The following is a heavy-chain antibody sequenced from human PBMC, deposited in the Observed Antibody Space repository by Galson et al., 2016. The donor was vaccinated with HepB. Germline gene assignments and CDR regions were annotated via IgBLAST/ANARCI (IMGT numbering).Heavy chain of an antibody. D-gene: IGHD3-10*01. CDR1: GFTFSTYS. Sequence: SLRLSCAASGFTFSTYSMNWVRQAPGKGLEWVSSISHSSSYIYYADSVKGRLTISRDNAKNSLYHQMNSLRAEDTAVYYCARIPWFGELLFDPLDYWGQGTLVTVSS. CDR2: ISHSSSYI. J-gene: IGHJ4*02. V-gene: IGHV3-21*01. CDR3: ARIPWFGELLFDPLDY.